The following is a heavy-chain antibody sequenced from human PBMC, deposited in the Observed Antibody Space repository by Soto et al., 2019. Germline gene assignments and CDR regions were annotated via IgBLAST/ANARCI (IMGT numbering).Heavy chain of an antibody. J-gene: IGHJ4*02. CDR2: ISGSGGSA. CDR1: GFTFSTYA. Sequence: EVQLLESGGGLVQPGGSLRLSCAASGFTFSTYAMSWVRQAPGKGLEWVSAISGSGGSAYYADSVKGRFTISRDNSKNTLYLQMNSLRGEDTAVYYCGKAMGGIVVVPAAIGYWGQGTLVTVSS. V-gene: IGHV3-23*01. D-gene: IGHD2-2*02. CDR3: GKAMGGIVVVPAAIGY.